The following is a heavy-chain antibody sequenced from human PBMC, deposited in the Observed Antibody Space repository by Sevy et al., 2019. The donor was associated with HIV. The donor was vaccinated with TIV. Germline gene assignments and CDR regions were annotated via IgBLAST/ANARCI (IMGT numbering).Heavy chain of an antibody. CDR1: GFTFSDFA. J-gene: IGHJ4*02. CDR2: ISGSGTKT. V-gene: IGHV3-23*01. Sequence: GGSLRLSFAASGFTFSDFAMSWVRQAPGKGLEWVSAISGSGTKTYYSDSVRGRFTISRDNSKNTQYLQMNSLRAEDTAVYYCAARKDDFDCWGQGTLVTVSS. D-gene: IGHD2-15*01. CDR3: AARKDDFDC.